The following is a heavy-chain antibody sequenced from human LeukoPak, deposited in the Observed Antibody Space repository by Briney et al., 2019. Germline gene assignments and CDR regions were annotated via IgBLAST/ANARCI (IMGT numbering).Heavy chain of an antibody. D-gene: IGHD3-10*01. V-gene: IGHV4-39*01. CDR1: GGSISSSSYY. CDR3: ARLYYYGSGSYGDY. CDR2: IYYSGST. Sequence: SGTLSLTCTVSGGSISSSSYYWGWIRQPPGKGLEWIGSIYYSGSTYYNPSLKSRVTISVDTSKNQFSLKLSSVTAADTAVYYCARLYYYGSGSYGDYWGQGTLVTVSS. J-gene: IGHJ4*02.